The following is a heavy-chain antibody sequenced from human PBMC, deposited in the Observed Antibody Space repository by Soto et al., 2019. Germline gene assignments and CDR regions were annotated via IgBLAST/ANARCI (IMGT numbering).Heavy chain of an antibody. CDR2: ISYDGSNK. J-gene: IGHJ6*02. CDR3: ATTRTRISSGWYPYYYYGMDV. D-gene: IGHD6-19*01. Sequence: QVQLVESGGGVVQPGRSLRLSCAASGFTFSSYGMHWVRQAPGKGLEWVAVISYDGSNKYYADSVKGRFTISRDNSKNTLYLQMNSLRAEDTAVYYCATTRTRISSGWYPYYYYGMDVWGQGTTVTVSS. V-gene: IGHV3-30*03. CDR1: GFTFSSYG.